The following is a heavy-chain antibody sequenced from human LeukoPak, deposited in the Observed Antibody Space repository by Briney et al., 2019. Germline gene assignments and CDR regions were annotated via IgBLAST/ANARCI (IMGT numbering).Heavy chain of an antibody. CDR2: IYYSGNT. Sequence: SETLSLTCIISGASISSSTYYWGWIRQPPGKGLEWIGTIYYSGNTYYNPSLQSRVTISVDTSENQFSLKLSSVTAADTAVYYCARGAGYSYGPNWFDPWGQGTLVTVSS. V-gene: IGHV4-39*07. D-gene: IGHD5-18*01. J-gene: IGHJ5*02. CDR3: ARGAGYSYGPNWFDP. CDR1: GASISSSTYY.